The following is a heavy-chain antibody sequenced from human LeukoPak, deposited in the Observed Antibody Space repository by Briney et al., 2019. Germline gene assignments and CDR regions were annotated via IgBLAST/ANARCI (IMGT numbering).Heavy chain of an antibody. CDR2: IKQDGSEK. CDR1: GFTFSSYA. D-gene: IGHD6-13*01. J-gene: IGHJ4*02. Sequence: GGSLRLSCAASGFTFSSYAMSWVRQAPGKGLEWVANIKQDGSEKYYVDSVKGRFTISRDNAKNSLYLQMNSLRAEDTAVYYCARDRSSSCDYWGQGTLVTVSS. V-gene: IGHV3-7*01. CDR3: ARDRSSSCDY.